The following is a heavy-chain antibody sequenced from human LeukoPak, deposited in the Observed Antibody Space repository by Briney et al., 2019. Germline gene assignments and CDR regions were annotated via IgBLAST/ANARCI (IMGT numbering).Heavy chain of an antibody. J-gene: IGHJ4*02. CDR3: ARAHRQLERLGRYYFDY. CDR1: GYTFTSYY. Sequence: GASVKVSCKASGYTFTSYYMHWVRQAPGQGLEWMGWINPNSGGTNYAQKFQGRVTMTRDTSISTAYMELSRLRSDDTAVYYCARAHRQLERLGRYYFDYWGQGTLVTVSS. V-gene: IGHV1-2*02. CDR2: INPNSGGT. D-gene: IGHD1-1*01.